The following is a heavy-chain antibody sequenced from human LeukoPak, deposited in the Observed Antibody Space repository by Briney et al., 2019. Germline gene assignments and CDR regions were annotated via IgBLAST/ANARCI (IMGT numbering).Heavy chain of an antibody. CDR3: AREMAPRFGGKYFDI. Sequence: GGSLRLSCAASGFTVSSNYMSWVRQAPGKGLEWVSVIYSGGSTYYADFVKGRFTISRDNSKNTLYLQMNSLRAEDTAVYYCAREMAPRFGGKYFDIWGQGTMVTVSS. CDR1: GFTVSSNY. D-gene: IGHD3-10*01. J-gene: IGHJ3*02. CDR2: IYSGGST. V-gene: IGHV3-53*01.